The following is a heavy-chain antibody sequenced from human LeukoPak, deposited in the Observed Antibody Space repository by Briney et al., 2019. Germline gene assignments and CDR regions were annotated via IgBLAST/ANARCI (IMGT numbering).Heavy chain of an antibody. Sequence: SETLSLTCTVSGGSISSHYWGWIRQPPGKGLEWIGYIYYSGSTNYNPSPKSRVTISVDTSKNQFSLKLSSVTAADTAVYYCARDRPEYCSGGSCYGSYFDYWGQGTLVTVSS. D-gene: IGHD2-15*01. CDR3: ARDRPEYCSGGSCYGSYFDY. V-gene: IGHV4-59*11. CDR1: GGSISSHY. CDR2: IYYSGST. J-gene: IGHJ4*02.